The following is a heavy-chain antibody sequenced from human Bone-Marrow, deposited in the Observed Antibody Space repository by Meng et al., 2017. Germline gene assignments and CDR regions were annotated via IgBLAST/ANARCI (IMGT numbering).Heavy chain of an antibody. V-gene: IGHV3-53*05. Sequence: GGSLRLSCAASGFTVSSNYMSWVRQAPGKGLEWVSVIYSGGSTYYADSVKGRFTISRDNSKNTLYLQMNSLRAEDTAVYYCARESVVVVPAAMGDYYGMDVWGQGTTVTVSS. CDR2: IYSGGST. CDR1: GFTVSSNY. D-gene: IGHD2-2*01. CDR3: ARESVVVVPAAMGDYYGMDV. J-gene: IGHJ6*02.